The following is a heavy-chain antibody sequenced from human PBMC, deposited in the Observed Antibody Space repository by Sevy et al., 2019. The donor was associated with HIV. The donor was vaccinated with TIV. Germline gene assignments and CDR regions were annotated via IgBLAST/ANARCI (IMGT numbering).Heavy chain of an antibody. J-gene: IGHJ6*03. D-gene: IGHD6-19*01. CDR1: GFTFSSYG. CDR2: IWYDGSNK. CDR3: AKTGPRSGWANYYYYYMDV. V-gene: IGHV3-33*06. Sequence: GGSLRLSCAASGFTFSSYGMHWVRQAPGKGLEWVAVIWYDGSNKNYADSVKGRFTISRDNSKNTLDLQMNSLRAEDTAVYYCAKTGPRSGWANYYYYYMDVWGKGTTVTVSS.